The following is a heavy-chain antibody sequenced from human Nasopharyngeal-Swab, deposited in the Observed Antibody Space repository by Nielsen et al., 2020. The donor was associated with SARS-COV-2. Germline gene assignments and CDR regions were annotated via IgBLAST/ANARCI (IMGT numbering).Heavy chain of an antibody. CDR1: GGSFSSYA. D-gene: IGHD4-11*01. J-gene: IGHJ4*02. Sequence: SVKVSCKASGGSFSSYAIIWVRQAPGQGLEWMGGIIPIFGTANYAQKFQGRVTITADESTSTAYMELSSLRSEDTAVYYCARDLNSNYFDYWGQGTLVTVSS. CDR2: IIPIFGTA. CDR3: ARDLNSNYFDY. V-gene: IGHV1-69*13.